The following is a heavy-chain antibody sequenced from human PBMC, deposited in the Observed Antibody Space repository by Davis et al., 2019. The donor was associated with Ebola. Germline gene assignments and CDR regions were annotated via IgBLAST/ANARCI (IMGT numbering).Heavy chain of an antibody. V-gene: IGHV4-34*01. CDR2: FSYGDNTH. D-gene: IGHD1-26*01. CDR1: GGSFSGYY. Sequence: SETLSLTCAVYGGSFSGYYWGWIRQPPGKGLEWVGSFSYGDNTHYYNPSLRSRVTISVDKSKNQFSLKLTSVTAADTAFYYCARDVTVGTTPYLYGMDIWGQGTTVTVSS. J-gene: IGHJ6*02. CDR3: ARDVTVGTTPYLYGMDI.